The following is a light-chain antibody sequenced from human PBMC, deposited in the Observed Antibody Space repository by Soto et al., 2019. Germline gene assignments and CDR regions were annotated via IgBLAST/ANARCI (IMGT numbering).Light chain of an antibody. CDR1: QSVSSNY. CDR3: QQYGASVWT. V-gene: IGKV3-20*01. CDR2: GAS. Sequence: EIVLTQSPGTLSLSPGERATLSCPASQSVSSNYLGWYQQKPGQAPRLLIYGASSRAPGIPDRFSGSGSGTDFTLSISRLEPEDFAVYDCQQYGASVWTFGQGTKVEIK. J-gene: IGKJ1*01.